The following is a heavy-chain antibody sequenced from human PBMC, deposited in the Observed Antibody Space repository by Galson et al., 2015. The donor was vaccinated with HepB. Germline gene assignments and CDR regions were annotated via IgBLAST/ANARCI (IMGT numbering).Heavy chain of an antibody. D-gene: IGHD6-13*01. CDR1: GLSFSNPW. CDR2: INEAGTRR. J-gene: IGHJ4*02. V-gene: IGHV3-7*03. CDR3: AAAAE. Sequence: SLRLSCAASGLSFSNPWMSWVRQAPGKGLEWVANINEAGTRRDYVDSVKGRFTISRDNTKDSLSLQMNSLRGDDTAVYYCAAAAEWGQGTLVTVSS.